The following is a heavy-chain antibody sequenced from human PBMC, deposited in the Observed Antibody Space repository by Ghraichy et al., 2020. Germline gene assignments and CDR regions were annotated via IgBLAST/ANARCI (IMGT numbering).Heavy chain of an antibody. CDR1: GFTFSSYW. CDR2: IKQDGSEK. D-gene: IGHD5-18*01. Sequence: GGSLRLSCAASGFTFSSYWMSWVRQAPGKGLEWVANIKQDGSEKYYVDSVKGRFTISRDNAKNSLYLQMNSLRAEDTAVYYCARDHRGYSYERRLRYFDLWGRGTLVTVSS. CDR3: ARDHRGYSYERRLRYFDL. V-gene: IGHV3-7*01. J-gene: IGHJ2*01.